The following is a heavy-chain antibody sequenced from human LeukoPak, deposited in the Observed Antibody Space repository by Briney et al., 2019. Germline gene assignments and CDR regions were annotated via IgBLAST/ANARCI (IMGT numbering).Heavy chain of an antibody. CDR1: GYTFTSYG. J-gene: IGHJ4*02. CDR3: AREEVRRAVAGYFDN. V-gene: IGHV1-18*01. Sequence: VASVKVSCKASGYTFTSYGISWVRQAPGQGLERMGWISGYNGNTNYAQKLQGRVTMTTDTSTSTVYMELRSLRSDDTAVYYCAREEVRRAVAGYFDNWGQGTLVTVSS. CDR2: ISGYNGNT. D-gene: IGHD6-19*01.